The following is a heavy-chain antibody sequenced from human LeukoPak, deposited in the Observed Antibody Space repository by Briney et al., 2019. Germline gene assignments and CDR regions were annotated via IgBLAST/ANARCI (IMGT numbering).Heavy chain of an antibody. V-gene: IGHV3-48*04. Sequence: PGGSLRLSCAASGFTFSSFSMNWVRQAPGKGLEWVSYIRSGGTNTDYTGSVKGRFTTSRDNAKNSLYLQMNSLRAEDTAVYYCARMNYVSSGWGAPFDYWGQGTLVTVSS. D-gene: IGHD1-7*01. CDR2: IRSGGTNT. CDR1: GFTFSSFS. CDR3: ARMNYVSSGWGAPFDY. J-gene: IGHJ4*02.